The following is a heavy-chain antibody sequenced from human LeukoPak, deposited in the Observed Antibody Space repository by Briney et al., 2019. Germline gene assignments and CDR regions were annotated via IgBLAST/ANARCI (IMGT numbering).Heavy chain of an antibody. CDR1: GGSISSSSYY. D-gene: IGHD3-10*01. V-gene: IGHV4-39*01. CDR2: IYYSGST. Sequence: PSETLSLTCTVSGGSISSSSYYWGWIRQPPGKGLEWIGSIYYSGSTYYNPSLKSRVTISVDTSKNQFSLKLSSVTAADTAVYYCARHFGGGRYYYGSGSYYLDYWGQGTLVTASS. CDR3: ARHFGGGRYYYGSGSYYLDY. J-gene: IGHJ4*02.